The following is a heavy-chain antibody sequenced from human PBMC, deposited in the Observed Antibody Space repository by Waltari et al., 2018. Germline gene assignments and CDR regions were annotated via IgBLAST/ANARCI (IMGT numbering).Heavy chain of an antibody. D-gene: IGHD6-13*01. V-gene: IGHV3-48*01. CDR3: ARGWIAAAVDY. J-gene: IGHJ4*02. CDR2: ISSSSSTR. Sequence: EVQLVESGGGLVQPGGSLRLSCAASGFTFSSYSMNWVRQAPGKGLEWVSYISSSSSTRYYADAVKGRFTISRDNAKNSLYLQRNSLRAEDTAVYYCARGWIAAAVDYWGQGTLVTVSS. CDR1: GFTFSSYS.